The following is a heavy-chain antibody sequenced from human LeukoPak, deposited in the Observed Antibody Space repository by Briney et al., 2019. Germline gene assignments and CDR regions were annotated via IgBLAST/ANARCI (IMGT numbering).Heavy chain of an antibody. CDR1: GFTFSDYY. CDR3: ARATLTYYYDSSGYLDY. J-gene: IGHJ4*02. D-gene: IGHD3-22*01. V-gene: IGHV3-11*01. CDR2: LSRRGGTI. Sequence: GGSLRLSCAASGFTFSDYYMAWIRQAPGKGLECISYLSRRGGTIYYADSVKGRFTISRDNAKNSLYLQMNSLRAEDTAVYYCARATLTYYYDSSGYLDYWGQGTLVTVSS.